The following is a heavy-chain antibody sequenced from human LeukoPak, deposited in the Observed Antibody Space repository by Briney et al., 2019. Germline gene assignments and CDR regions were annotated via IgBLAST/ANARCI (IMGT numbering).Heavy chain of an antibody. J-gene: IGHJ4*02. CDR1: GFTFSSYA. Sequence: PGGSLRLSCAASGFTFSSYAMHWVRQAPGKGLEWVAVISYDGSNKYYADSVKGRFTISRDNSKNTLYLQMNSLRAEDTAVYYCARDFPEGIVVVTTRGGFDYWGRGTLVTVSS. CDR2: ISYDGSNK. CDR3: ARDFPEGIVVVTTRGGFDY. V-gene: IGHV3-30-3*01. D-gene: IGHD3-22*01.